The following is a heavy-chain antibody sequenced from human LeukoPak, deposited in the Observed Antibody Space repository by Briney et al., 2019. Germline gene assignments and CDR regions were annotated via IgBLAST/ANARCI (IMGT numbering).Heavy chain of an antibody. Sequence: GGSLRLSCAASGFTFSDYYMSWIRQAPGKGLEWVSYISSSGSTIYYADSVKGRFTISRDNAKNSLYLQMNSLRAEDTAVYYCARDGTQIAMIVVDNVFDIWGRGTMVTVSS. J-gene: IGHJ3*02. CDR2: ISSSGSTI. D-gene: IGHD3-22*01. CDR1: GFTFSDYY. V-gene: IGHV3-11*01. CDR3: ARDGTQIAMIVVDNVFDI.